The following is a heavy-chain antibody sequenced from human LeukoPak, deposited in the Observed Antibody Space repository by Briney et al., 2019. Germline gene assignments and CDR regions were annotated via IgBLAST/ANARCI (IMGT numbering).Heavy chain of an antibody. CDR2: IYYSGST. Sequence: SETLSLTCTVSGGSISIGGYYWSWIRQHPGKGLEWIGYIYYSGSTYYNPSLKSRVTISVDTSKNQFSLKLSSVTAADTAVYYCARGITTLDAFDIWGQGTMVTVSS. CDR3: ARGITTLDAFDI. D-gene: IGHD3-22*01. CDR1: GGSISIGGYY. J-gene: IGHJ3*02. V-gene: IGHV4-31*03.